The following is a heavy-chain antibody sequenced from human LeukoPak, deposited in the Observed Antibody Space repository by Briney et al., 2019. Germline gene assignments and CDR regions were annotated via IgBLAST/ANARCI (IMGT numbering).Heavy chain of an antibody. D-gene: IGHD3-3*01. CDR2: ISSSSSYI. Sequence: GGSLRLSCAASGFTFSSYSMNWVRQAPGKGLEWVSSISSSSSYIYYADSVKGRFTISRDNAKNSLYLQMNSLRAEDTAVYYCARGGWDFWSGYQGNHMDVWGKGTTVTVSS. V-gene: IGHV3-21*01. CDR3: ARGGWDFWSGYQGNHMDV. J-gene: IGHJ6*03. CDR1: GFTFSSYS.